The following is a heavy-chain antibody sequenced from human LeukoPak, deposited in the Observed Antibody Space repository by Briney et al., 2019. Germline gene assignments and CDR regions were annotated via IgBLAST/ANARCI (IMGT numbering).Heavy chain of an antibody. CDR1: GGSISSYY. CDR2: IYYSGST. CDR3: ARTNSSSWYVPLAY. J-gene: IGHJ4*02. Sequence: PSETLSLTCTVSGGSISSYYWSWIRQPPGKELEWIGYIYYSGSTNYNPSLKSRVTISVDTSKNQFSLKLSSVTAADTAVYCCARTNSSSWYVPLAYWGQGTLVTVSS. V-gene: IGHV4-59*01. D-gene: IGHD6-13*01.